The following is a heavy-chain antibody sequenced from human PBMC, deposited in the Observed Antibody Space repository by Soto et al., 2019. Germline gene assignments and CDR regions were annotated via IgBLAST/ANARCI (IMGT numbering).Heavy chain of an antibody. J-gene: IGHJ5*02. CDR3: AHRGGELTIHNWFDA. CDR1: GFSLSTSGVG. CDR2: IYWDDDK. D-gene: IGHD3-10*01. Sequence: QITLKESGPTLVKPTQTLTLTCTFSGFSLSTSGVGVGWIRQPPGKALEWLALIYWDDDKRYSPSLKSRLTITKDTYKNQVVLTMTNRDPVDTATYYCAHRGGELTIHNWFDAWGRGTLVTVSS. V-gene: IGHV2-5*02.